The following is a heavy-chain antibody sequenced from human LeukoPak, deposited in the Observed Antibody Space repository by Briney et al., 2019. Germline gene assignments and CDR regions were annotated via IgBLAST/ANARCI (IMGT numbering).Heavy chain of an antibody. CDR2: ISGSGGST. J-gene: IGHJ4*02. D-gene: IGHD6-19*01. Sequence: GGTLRLSCAASGFTFSSYGMSWVRQAPGKGLEWVSAISGSGGSTYYADSVKGRFTISRDNFKNTLDLQMNSLRAEDTAVYYCAKALSSGWFDYWGQGTLVTVSS. V-gene: IGHV3-23*01. CDR3: AKALSSGWFDY. CDR1: GFTFSSYG.